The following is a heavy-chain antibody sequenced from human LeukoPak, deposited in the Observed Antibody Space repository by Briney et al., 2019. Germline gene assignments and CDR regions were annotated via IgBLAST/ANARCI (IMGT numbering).Heavy chain of an antibody. J-gene: IGHJ6*02. CDR1: GFTFSSYG. Sequence: GGSLRLSCAASGFTFSSYGLYWVRQAPGKGLEWVAIISYDGSNQYYADSVKGRFTISRDNSKNTLYLQMNSLRAEDTAVYYCARDASLWFGDYYGMDAWGQGTTVTVSS. CDR2: ISYDGSNQ. CDR3: ARDASLWFGDYYGMDA. D-gene: IGHD3-10*01. V-gene: IGHV3-30*03.